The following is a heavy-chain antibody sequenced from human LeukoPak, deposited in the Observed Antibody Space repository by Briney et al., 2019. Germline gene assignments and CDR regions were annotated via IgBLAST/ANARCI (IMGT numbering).Heavy chain of an antibody. J-gene: IGHJ4*02. D-gene: IGHD1-26*01. CDR3: ARQVGASTTFDS. Sequence: GGSLRLSCAASGFTFSSHWMHWVRQAPGKGLVWVSRINSDGSSISYADSVKGRFTISRDNAKNTLYLQMNSLRAEDTAVYYCARQVGASTTFDSWGQGTLVTVSS. CDR1: GFTFSSHW. V-gene: IGHV3-74*01. CDR2: INSDGSSI.